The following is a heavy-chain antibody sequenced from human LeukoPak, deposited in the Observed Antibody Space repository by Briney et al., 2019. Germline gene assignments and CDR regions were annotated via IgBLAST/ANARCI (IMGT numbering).Heavy chain of an antibody. Sequence: ASVKVSCKASGGTFSSYAISWVRQAPGQGLEWMGRIIPIFGTANYAQKFQGRVTITTDDSTSKAYMELSSLRSEDTGVYYCARDGKDYGGNYRPNWFDPWGQGTLVTVSS. V-gene: IGHV1-69*05. CDR2: IIPIFGTA. D-gene: IGHD4/OR15-4a*01. J-gene: IGHJ5*02. CDR3: ARDGKDYGGNYRPNWFDP. CDR1: GGTFSSYA.